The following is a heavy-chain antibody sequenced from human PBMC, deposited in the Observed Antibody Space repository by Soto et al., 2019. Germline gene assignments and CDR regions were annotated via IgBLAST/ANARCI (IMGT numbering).Heavy chain of an antibody. CDR1: GGSFSSYY. Sequence: QVQLQQWGAGLLKPSETLSLTCAVYGGSFSSYYWSWIRQPPGKGLEWIGEINHSGSTNYNPSLKSRVTISVDTSKNQFSLKLSSVTAADTAVYYCARLGLSGLPWGQGTLVTVSS. D-gene: IGHD5-12*01. CDR2: INHSGST. J-gene: IGHJ5*02. CDR3: ARLGLSGLP. V-gene: IGHV4-34*01.